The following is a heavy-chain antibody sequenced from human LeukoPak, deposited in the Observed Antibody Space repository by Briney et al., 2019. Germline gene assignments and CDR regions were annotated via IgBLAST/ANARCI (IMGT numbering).Heavy chain of an antibody. Sequence: SETLSLTCIVSGGSISTNTYYWGWIRLPPGKGLEWIGEIHHRGTTYYNPSLRSRVTISVDTSKNQFSLRLASVTAADTAVYYCARVTYNGYQHFDYWGQGNLVTVS. V-gene: IGHV4-39*07. CDR2: IHHRGTT. J-gene: IGHJ4*02. CDR1: GGSISTNTYY. CDR3: ARVTYNGYQHFDY. D-gene: IGHD3-10*01.